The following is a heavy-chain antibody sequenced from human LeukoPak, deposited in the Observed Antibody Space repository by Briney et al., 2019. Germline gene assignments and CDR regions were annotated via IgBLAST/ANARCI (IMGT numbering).Heavy chain of an antibody. CDR2: INHSGST. Sequence: SETLSLTCAVYGGSFSGYYWSWIRQPPGKGLEWIGEINHSGSTNYNPSLKSRVSISVDTSKNQFSLKLSSVTAADTAVYYCAGLGNLGYCSSTSCPRRDWFDPWGQGTLVTVSS. CDR3: AGLGNLGYCSSTSCPRRDWFDP. D-gene: IGHD2-2*01. CDR1: GGSFSGYY. V-gene: IGHV4-34*01. J-gene: IGHJ5*02.